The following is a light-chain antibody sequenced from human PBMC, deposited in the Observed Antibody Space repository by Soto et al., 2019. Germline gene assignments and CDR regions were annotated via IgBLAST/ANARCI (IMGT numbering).Light chain of an antibody. J-gene: IGKJ1*01. CDR3: HQFASTPRT. CDR2: GAS. V-gene: IGKV3-20*01. CDR1: QSVDRNY. Sequence: EIVLTQSPGTLSLSPGESATLSCRASQSVDRNYLAWFQQKPGQAPRLLIYGASSRRTGIPPRFSGSGSGTEFVLTISGLEPEDFAVYYCHQFASTPRTFGQGTKVESK.